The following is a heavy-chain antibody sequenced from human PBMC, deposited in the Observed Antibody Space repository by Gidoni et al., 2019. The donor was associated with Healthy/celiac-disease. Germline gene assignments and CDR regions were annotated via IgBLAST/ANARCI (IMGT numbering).Heavy chain of an antibody. V-gene: IGHV4-31*03. CDR2: IYYSGST. CDR3: AREVATIEGERNGVDY. J-gene: IGHJ4*02. Sequence: QVQLQESGPGLVKPSQTLSLTCTVSGGSISSGGYYWSGIRQHPGKGLEWIGYIYYSGSTYYNPSLKSRVTISVDTSKNQFSLKLSSVTAADTAVYYCAREVATIEGERNGVDYWGQGTLVTVSS. D-gene: IGHD5-12*01. CDR1: GGSISSGGYY.